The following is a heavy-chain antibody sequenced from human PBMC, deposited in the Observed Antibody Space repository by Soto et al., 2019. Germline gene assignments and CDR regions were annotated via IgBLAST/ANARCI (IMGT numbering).Heavy chain of an antibody. CDR1: GFTFSSYA. J-gene: IGHJ6*03. Sequence: EVQLLESGGGLVQPGGSLRLSCAASGFTFSSYAMSWVRQAPGKGLEWVSAISGSGGSTYYADSVKGRFTISRDNSKNTLYLQMNSLRAEDTAVYYCAKDLSGGTTVTTFFNYYYMDVWGKGTTVTVSS. D-gene: IGHD4-17*01. CDR2: ISGSGGST. V-gene: IGHV3-23*01. CDR3: AKDLSGGTTVTTFFNYYYMDV.